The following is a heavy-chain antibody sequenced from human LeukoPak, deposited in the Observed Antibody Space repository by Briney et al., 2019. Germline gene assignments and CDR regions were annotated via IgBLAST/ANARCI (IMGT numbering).Heavy chain of an antibody. J-gene: IGHJ4*02. D-gene: IGHD3-10*01. CDR2: IYYSGST. CDR3: ARIDLWFGELFYFDY. V-gene: IGHV4-59*01. CDR1: GGSISSYY. Sequence: LETLSLTCTVSGGSISSYYRSWIRQPPGKGLEWIGYIYYSGSTNYNPSLKSRVTISVDTSKNQFSLKLSSVTAADTAVYYCARIDLWFGELFYFDYWGQGTLVTVSS.